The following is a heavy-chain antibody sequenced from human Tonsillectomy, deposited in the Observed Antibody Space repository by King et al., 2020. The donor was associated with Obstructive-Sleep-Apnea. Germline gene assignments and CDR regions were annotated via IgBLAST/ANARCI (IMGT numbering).Heavy chain of an antibody. D-gene: IGHD6-19*01. CDR3: AKIVSGWNYFDY. CDR2: ISWNSGSI. CDR1: GFNFDDYV. Sequence: VQLVESGGGLVQPGRSLRLSCAASGFNFDDYVMHWVRQVPGKGLEWVSGISWNSGSIGYADSVKGRFTISRDNAKNSLYMQMNSLRAEDTALYYCAKIVSGWNYFDYWGQGTLVTVSS. J-gene: IGHJ4*02. V-gene: IGHV3-9*01.